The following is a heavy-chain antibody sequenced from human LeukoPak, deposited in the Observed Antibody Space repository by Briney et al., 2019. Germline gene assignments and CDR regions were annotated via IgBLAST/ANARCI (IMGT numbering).Heavy chain of an antibody. Sequence: GGSLRLSCTTSGFSFNTYSMSWVRQAPGKGLEWVSAINDDTPYYTDSVKGRFTVSRDNSKNTLNLQMNSLRAEDTAVYYCATSKYSGSYWGQGTLVTVSS. D-gene: IGHD1-26*01. CDR1: GFSFNTYS. V-gene: IGHV3-23*01. J-gene: IGHJ4*02. CDR3: ATSKYSGSY. CDR2: INDDTP.